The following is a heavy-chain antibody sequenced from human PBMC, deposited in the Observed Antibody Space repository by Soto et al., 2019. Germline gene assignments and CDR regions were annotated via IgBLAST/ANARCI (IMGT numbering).Heavy chain of an antibody. D-gene: IGHD3-10*01. CDR1: GGSISSYY. Sequence: SETLSLTCTVSGGSISSYYWSWIRQPPGKGLEWIGYIYYSGSTNYNPSLKSRVTISVDTSKNQFSPKLSSVTAADTAVYYCARHFGGGYYYYMDVWGKGTTVTVSS. V-gene: IGHV4-59*08. CDR2: IYYSGST. CDR3: ARHFGGGYYYYMDV. J-gene: IGHJ6*03.